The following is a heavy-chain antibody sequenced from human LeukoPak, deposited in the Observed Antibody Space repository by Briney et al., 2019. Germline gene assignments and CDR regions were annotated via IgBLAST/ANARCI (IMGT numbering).Heavy chain of an antibody. CDR3: ARDRSYSYYGMDV. CDR2: ISSSGSTI. CDR1: GFTFSSYE. J-gene: IGHJ6*02. V-gene: IGHV3-48*03. Sequence: GGSLRLSCAASGFTFSSYEMNWVRQAPGKGLEWVLYISSSGSTIYYADSVKGRFTISRDNAKNSLYLQMNSLRAEDTAVYYCARDRSYSYYGMDVWGQGTTVTVSS.